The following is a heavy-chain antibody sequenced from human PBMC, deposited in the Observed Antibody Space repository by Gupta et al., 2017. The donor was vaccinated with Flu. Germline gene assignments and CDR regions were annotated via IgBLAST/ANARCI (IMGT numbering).Heavy chain of an antibody. CDR2: IAAYNDNT. CDR3: VRDGYCAGGTCYWDPYYYYGMDV. D-gene: IGHD2-8*02. V-gene: IGHV1-18*01. Sequence: IRLVQSGGEMKKPGASVKVACKASGYMFTSYGISWLRHAPGQGPEWMGWIAAYNDNTNYAENVQDRVTLSTDTSATTAYLELTSLISDDTAVYYCVRDGYCAGGTCYWDPYYYYGMDVWGQGTKVTVSS. CDR1: GYMFTSYG. J-gene: IGHJ6*02.